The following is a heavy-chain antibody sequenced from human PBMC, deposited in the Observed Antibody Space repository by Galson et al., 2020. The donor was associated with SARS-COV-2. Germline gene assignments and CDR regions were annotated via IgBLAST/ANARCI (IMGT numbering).Heavy chain of an antibody. CDR3: AREGPSAFDI. V-gene: IGHV6-1*01. CDR1: GDSVSSNSAA. J-gene: IGHJ3*02. Sequence: SETLSLTCAISGDSVSSNSAAWNWIRQSPSRGLEWLGRTYYRSKWYHDYAVSVRSRITINPDTSKNQLSLQLNSMTPGDTAVYYCAREGPSAFDIWGQGTVVTVPS. CDR2: TYYRSKWYH.